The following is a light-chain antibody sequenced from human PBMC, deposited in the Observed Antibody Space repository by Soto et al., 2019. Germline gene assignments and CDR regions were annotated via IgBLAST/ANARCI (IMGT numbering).Light chain of an antibody. Sequence: QSAQTQPASVSGSPGQSITIYCIGTSSDVGGYNSVSWYQQHPGKAPKLMIYDVSNRPSGVSDRFSGSKSADTASLTISGLQAEDEADYYCSSYTSSSTRVFGTGTKLTVL. CDR2: DVS. CDR1: SSDVGGYNS. CDR3: SSYTSSSTRV. V-gene: IGLV2-14*03. J-gene: IGLJ1*01.